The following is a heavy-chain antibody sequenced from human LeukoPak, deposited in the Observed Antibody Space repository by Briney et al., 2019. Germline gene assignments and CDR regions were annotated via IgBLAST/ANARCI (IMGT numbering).Heavy chain of an antibody. J-gene: IGHJ3*02. Sequence: GASVKVSCKASGYISTGYYVHWVRQAPGQGLECMGWISPNTGGTNYAQKFQGRVTMTRDTSINTAYMELSRLRSDDTAMYYCAREYYDTSGYYVVGAFDIWGQGTMVTVSS. CDR1: GYISTGYY. CDR2: ISPNTGGT. D-gene: IGHD3-22*01. V-gene: IGHV1-2*02. CDR3: AREYYDTSGYYVVGAFDI.